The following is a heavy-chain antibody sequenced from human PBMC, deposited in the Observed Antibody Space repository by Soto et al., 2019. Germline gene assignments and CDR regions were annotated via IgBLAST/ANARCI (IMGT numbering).Heavy chain of an antibody. CDR2: ISGSGGST. CDR3: AKDRRYYDTPDAFDI. V-gene: IGHV3-23*01. Sequence: GGSLRLSCAASGFTLSSYAMSWVRQAPGKGLEWVSAISGSGGSTYYADSVKGRFTISRDNSKNTLYLQMNSLRAEDTAVYYCAKDRRYYDTPDAFDIWGQGTMVTVSS. D-gene: IGHD3-22*01. CDR1: GFTLSSYA. J-gene: IGHJ3*02.